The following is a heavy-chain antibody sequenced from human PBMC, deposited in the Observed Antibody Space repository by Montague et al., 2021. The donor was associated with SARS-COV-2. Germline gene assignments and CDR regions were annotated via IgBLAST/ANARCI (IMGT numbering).Heavy chain of an antibody. V-gene: IGHV4-59*01. J-gene: IGHJ4*02. CDR2: IFSSGTA. CDR1: GYSISNYY. Sequence: SETLSLICSVSGYSISNYYWSWIRQPPGEGLEWLGYIFSSGTATYNASLRSRLTISVDTSTNQFSLKVTSVTTADTATYYCARGEVAGPFDYWGRGTLVTVSS. D-gene: IGHD6-19*01. CDR3: ARGEVAGPFDY.